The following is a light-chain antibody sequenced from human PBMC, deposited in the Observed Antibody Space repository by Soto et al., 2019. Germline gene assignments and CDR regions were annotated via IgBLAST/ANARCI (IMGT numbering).Light chain of an antibody. Sequence: EIVLTQSPATLSLSPGERATLSCGASQSVSSYLAWYQQKPGQAPRLLIYDASNRATGIPARFSGSGSGTDFTLTISSLEPEDFAVYYCQQRTFGPGTKVDTK. CDR3: QQRT. V-gene: IGKV3-11*01. CDR1: QSVSSY. CDR2: DAS. J-gene: IGKJ3*01.